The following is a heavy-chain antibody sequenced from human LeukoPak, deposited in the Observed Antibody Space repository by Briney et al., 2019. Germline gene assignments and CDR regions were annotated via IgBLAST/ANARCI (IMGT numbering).Heavy chain of an antibody. Sequence: PSETLSLTSAVYGGSFSGYYWSWIRQPPGKGLEWIGEINHSGSTNYNPSLKSRVTISVDTSKNQFSLKLSSVTAADTAVYYCAREIGYCSSTSCYTSPYYYYYMDVWGKGTTVTVSS. V-gene: IGHV4-34*01. CDR2: INHSGST. J-gene: IGHJ6*03. CDR3: AREIGYCSSTSCYTSPYYYYYMDV. D-gene: IGHD2-2*02. CDR1: GGSFSGYY.